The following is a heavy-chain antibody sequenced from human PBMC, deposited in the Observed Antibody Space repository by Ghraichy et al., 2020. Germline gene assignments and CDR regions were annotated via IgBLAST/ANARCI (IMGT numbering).Heavy chain of an antibody. J-gene: IGHJ4*02. CDR3: VGGNCGGDCYFDY. V-gene: IGHV3-66*01. CDR2: IYSAGLT. Sequence: GESLNISCEASGITVSTKYMHWVRQAPGKGLEWVSLIYSAGLTRYADSVRDRFTISRDSSTNKLFLQMDSLRAEDTAVYYCVGGNCGGDCYFDYWGQGTLGTVSS. CDR1: GITVSTKY. D-gene: IGHD2-21*02.